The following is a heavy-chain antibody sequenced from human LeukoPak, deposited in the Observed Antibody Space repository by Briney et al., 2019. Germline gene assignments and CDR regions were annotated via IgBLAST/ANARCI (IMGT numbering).Heavy chain of an antibody. V-gene: IGHV5-51*01. CDR2: IYPGDSDT. CDR3: ARRIVDDAFDI. D-gene: IGHD3-22*01. J-gene: IGHJ3*02. Sequence: GESLKISYKGSGYSFTSYWIGWVRQMPGKGLEWMGIIYPGDSDTRYSPSFQGQVTVSADKSISTAYLQWSSLKASDTAMYYCARRIVDDAFDIWGQGTMVTVSS. CDR1: GYSFTSYW.